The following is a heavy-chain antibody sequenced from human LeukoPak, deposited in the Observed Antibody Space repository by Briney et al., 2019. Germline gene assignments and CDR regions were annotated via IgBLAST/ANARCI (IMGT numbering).Heavy chain of an antibody. D-gene: IGHD6-19*01. CDR1: GFTFSSYA. J-gene: IGHJ3*02. V-gene: IGHV3-23*01. CDR3: AKRYNSGWNDAFDI. CDR2: ISGSGGST. Sequence: GGSLRLSCAASGFTFSSYAMNWVRQGPGKGLEWVSAISGSGGSTDYADSVKGRFTISRDNSKNTLYLQMNSLRAEDTAVYYCAKRYNSGWNDAFDIWGQGTMVTVSS.